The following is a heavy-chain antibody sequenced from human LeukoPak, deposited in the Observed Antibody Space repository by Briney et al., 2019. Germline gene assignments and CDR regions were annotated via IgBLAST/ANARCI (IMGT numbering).Heavy chain of an antibody. CDR2: IKQDGSEK. V-gene: IGHV3-7*01. J-gene: IGHJ3*01. CDR1: GFTFSSYW. Sequence: GGSLRLSCAASGFTFSSYWMSWVRQAPGKGLEWVANIKQDGSEKYYVDSVKGRFTISRDNAKNSLYLQMNSLRAEDTAVYYCARESGWGLPHAFDFWGQGTMVTVSS. D-gene: IGHD3-3*01. CDR3: ARESGWGLPHAFDF.